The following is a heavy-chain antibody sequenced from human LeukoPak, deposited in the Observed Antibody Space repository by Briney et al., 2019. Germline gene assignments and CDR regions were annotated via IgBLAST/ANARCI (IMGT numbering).Heavy chain of an antibody. J-gene: IGHJ4*02. V-gene: IGHV1-2*02. CDR2: VNPNSGGT. Sequence: ASAKVSCKASGYTFTGYYMHWVRQAPGQGLEWMGWVNPNSGGTNYAQKLQGRVTMTTDTSTSTAYMELRSLRSDDTAVYYCARDSSIVAVAGSEFDYWGQGTLVTVSS. CDR3: ARDSSIVAVAGSEFDY. CDR1: GYTFTGYY. D-gene: IGHD6-19*01.